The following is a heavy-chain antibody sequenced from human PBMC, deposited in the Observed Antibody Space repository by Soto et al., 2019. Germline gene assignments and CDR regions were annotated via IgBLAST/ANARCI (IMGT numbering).Heavy chain of an antibody. D-gene: IGHD3-9*01. V-gene: IGHV3-21*01. J-gene: IGHJ4*02. Sequence: EVQLVESGGGLVKPGGSLRLSCAASGFTFSSYSMNWVRQAPGKGLEWVSSISSSSSYIYYADSVKGRFTISRDNAKNSLYLQMNSLRAEDTAVYYCARDPRDILTGSIDYWGQGTLVTVSS. CDR1: GFTFSSYS. CDR2: ISSSSSYI. CDR3: ARDPRDILTGSIDY.